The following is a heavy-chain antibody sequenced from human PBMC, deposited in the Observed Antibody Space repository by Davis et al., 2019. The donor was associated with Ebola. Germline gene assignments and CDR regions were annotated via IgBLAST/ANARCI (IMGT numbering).Heavy chain of an antibody. V-gene: IGHV4-34*01. CDR2: INHSGST. CDR1: GGSFSGYY. D-gene: IGHD1-26*01. Sequence: SETLSLTCAVYGGSFSGYYWSWIRQPPGKGLEWIGEINHSGSTNYNPSLKSRVTISVDTSKNQFSLKLSSVTAADTAVYYCARSRGMNREAPRYYFDYWGQGTLVTVSS. J-gene: IGHJ4*02. CDR3: ARSRGMNREAPRYYFDY.